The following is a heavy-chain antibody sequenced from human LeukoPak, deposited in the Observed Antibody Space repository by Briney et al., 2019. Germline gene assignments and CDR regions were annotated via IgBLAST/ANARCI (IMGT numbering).Heavy chain of an antibody. J-gene: IGHJ4*02. Sequence: SVKVSCKASGGTFSSYAISWVRQAPGQGLEWMGGIIPIFGTANYAQKFQGRVTITADESTSTAYMELSSLRSEDTDVYYCATRGYSYGYYFDYWGQGTLVTVSS. CDR2: IIPIFGTA. CDR1: GGTFSSYA. V-gene: IGHV1-69*01. D-gene: IGHD5-18*01. CDR3: ATRGYSYGYYFDY.